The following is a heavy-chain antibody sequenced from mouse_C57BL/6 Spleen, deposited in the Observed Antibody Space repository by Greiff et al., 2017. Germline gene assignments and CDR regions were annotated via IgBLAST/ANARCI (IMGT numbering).Heavy chain of an antibody. V-gene: IGHV5-16*01. CDR3: ARDREGNYFDY. J-gene: IGHJ2*01. D-gene: IGHD3-1*01. CDR2: INYDGSST. CDR1: GFTFSDYY. Sequence: EVMLVESEGGLVQPGSSMKLSCTASGFTFSDYYMAWVRQVPEKGLEWVANINYDGSSTYYLDSLKSRFIISRDNAKNILYLQMSSLKSEDTATYYCARDREGNYFDYWGQGTTLTVSS.